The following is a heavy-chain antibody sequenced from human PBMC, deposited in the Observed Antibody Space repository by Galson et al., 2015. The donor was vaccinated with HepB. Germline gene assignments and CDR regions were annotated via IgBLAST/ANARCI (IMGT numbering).Heavy chain of an antibody. CDR3: AKDSLLDYFGSGTLWAFDI. Sequence: SLRLSCAASGFTFNKYAMNWVRQAPGKGLEWVSTIGGRGGDTFYARSVRGRFTISRDNSKNALYLQMSSVRAEDTAVYYCAKDSLLDYFGSGTLWAFDIWGQGTMVTVSA. CDR1: GFTFNKYA. D-gene: IGHD3-10*01. J-gene: IGHJ3*02. V-gene: IGHV3-23*01. CDR2: IGGRGGDT.